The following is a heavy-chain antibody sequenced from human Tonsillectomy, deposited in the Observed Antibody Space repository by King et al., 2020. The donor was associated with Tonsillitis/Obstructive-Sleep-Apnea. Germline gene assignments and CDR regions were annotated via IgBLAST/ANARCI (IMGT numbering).Heavy chain of an antibody. Sequence: QLVQSGAEVKKPGSSVKVSCKASGGTFSSYVISWVRQAPGQGLEWMGGILPILAIPNYAQRFQGRVTITADKSTSTAYMELSSLRSEDTAVYYCATNTGVIYYYYGLDVWGQGTTVTVSS. J-gene: IGHJ6*02. CDR3: ATNTGVIYYYYGLDV. D-gene: IGHD3-10*01. V-gene: IGHV1-69*10. CDR1: GGTFSSYV. CDR2: ILPILAIP.